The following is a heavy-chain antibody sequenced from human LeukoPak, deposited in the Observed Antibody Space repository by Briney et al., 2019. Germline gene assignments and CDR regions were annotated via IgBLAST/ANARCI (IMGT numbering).Heavy chain of an antibody. D-gene: IGHD4-17*01. V-gene: IGHV3-15*01. CDR3: TTEMVNTTVTTAFDY. Sequence: PGGSLRLSCAASGFTFSNAWMSWVRQAPGKGLEWVGRIKSKTDGGTTDYAAPVKGRFTISRDDSKNTLYLQMNSLKTEDTAVYYCTTEMVNTTVTTAFDYWGQGTLVTVSS. CDR1: GFTFSNAW. CDR2: IKSKTDGGTT. J-gene: IGHJ4*02.